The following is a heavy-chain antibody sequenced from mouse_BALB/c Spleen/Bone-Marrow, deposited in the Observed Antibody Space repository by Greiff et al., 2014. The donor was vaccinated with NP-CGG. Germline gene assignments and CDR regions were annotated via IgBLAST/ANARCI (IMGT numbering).Heavy chain of an antibody. CDR2: INSNGGST. J-gene: IGHJ2*01. V-gene: IGHV5-6-3*01. CDR1: GFTFSSYG. CDR3: ARDYYGSGDY. D-gene: IGHD1-1*01. Sequence: EVQGVESGGGLVQPGGSLKLSCAASGFTFSSYGMSWVRQTPDKRLELVATINSNGGSTYYPDSVKGRFTISRDNAKNTLYLQMSSLKSEDTAMYYCARDYYGSGDYWGQGTTLTVSS.